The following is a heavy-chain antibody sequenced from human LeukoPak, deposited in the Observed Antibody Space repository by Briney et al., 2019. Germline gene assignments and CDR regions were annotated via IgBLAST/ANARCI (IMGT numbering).Heavy chain of an antibody. J-gene: IGHJ4*02. CDR2: IKQDGSEK. V-gene: IGHV3-7*01. D-gene: IGHD3-3*01. Sequence: GGSLRLSCAASGFTFSSYWMSWVRQAPGKGLEWVANIKQDGSEKYYVDSVKGRFTISRDNAKNSLYLQMNGLRAEDTAVYYCARENLPPGDFWSGYLDYYFDYWGQGTLVTVSS. CDR3: ARENLPPGDFWSGYLDYYFDY. CDR1: GFTFSSYW.